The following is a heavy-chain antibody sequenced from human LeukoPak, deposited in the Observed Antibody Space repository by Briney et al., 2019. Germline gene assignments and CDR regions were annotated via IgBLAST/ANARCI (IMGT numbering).Heavy chain of an antibody. CDR1: GYTFTSYG. J-gene: IGHJ5*02. V-gene: IGHV1-18*01. Sequence: ASVKVSCKASGYTFTSYGISWVRQAPGQGLEWMGWISAYNGNTNYAQKLQGRVTMTTDTSTSTAYMELRSLRSDDTAVYYCALYDILTGYDNWFDPWGQGTLVTVSS. CDR2: ISAYNGNT. CDR3: ALYDILTGYDNWFDP. D-gene: IGHD3-9*01.